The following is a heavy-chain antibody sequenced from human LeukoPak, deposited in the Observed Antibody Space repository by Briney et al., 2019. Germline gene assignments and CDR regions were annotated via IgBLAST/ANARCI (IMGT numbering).Heavy chain of an antibody. V-gene: IGHV3-21*04. Sequence: PGGSLRLSCAASGFIFSNYGMNWVRQAPGKGLEWVPSISSSSNYIYYADSVKGRFTISRDNAENSLYLQMNSLRAEDTAVYYCAKLISSGEDYWGQGTLVTVSS. D-gene: IGHD6-19*01. CDR2: ISSSSNYI. CDR1: GFIFSNYG. CDR3: AKLISSGEDY. J-gene: IGHJ4*02.